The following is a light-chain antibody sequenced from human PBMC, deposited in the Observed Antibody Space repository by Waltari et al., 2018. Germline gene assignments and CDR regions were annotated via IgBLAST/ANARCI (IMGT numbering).Light chain of an antibody. V-gene: IGKV1-17*01. CDR2: KAS. J-gene: IGKJ1*01. CDR3: QQGYSYPWT. Sequence: DIQMTQSTSSLSASVGDTVTITCQASQGIGNSLNWYQQKPGKGPKRLIFKASTLQSGIPSRFSGSGSVTDFTLTIRSLQPEDFATYYCQQGYSYPWTFGQGTKVEVK. CDR1: QGIGNS.